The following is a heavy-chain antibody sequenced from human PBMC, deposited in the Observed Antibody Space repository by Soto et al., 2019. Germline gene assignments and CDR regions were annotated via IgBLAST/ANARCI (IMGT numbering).Heavy chain of an antibody. CDR2: ISSSGASI. V-gene: IGHV3-11*01. Sequence: GGSLRLSCAASGFTFSDYYMSWIRQAPGKGLEWVSYISSSGASIYYADSVKGRFTISRDNAENSLSLQMNSLRAEDTAVYYCVRGGWGSSGGIAASWGQGTLVTVSS. CDR1: GFTFSDYY. CDR3: VRGGWGSSGGIAAS. D-gene: IGHD6-13*01. J-gene: IGHJ5*02.